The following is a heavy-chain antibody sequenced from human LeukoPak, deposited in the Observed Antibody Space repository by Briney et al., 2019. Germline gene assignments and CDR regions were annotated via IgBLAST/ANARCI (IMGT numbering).Heavy chain of an antibody. Sequence: GGSLRLSCAASGFTFSSYSMNWVRQAPRKGLEWVSSISSSSSYIYYADSVKGRVTISRDNAKNSLFLQMNSLRAEDTAVYYCARDPSNISASGTQVLYWGQGTLVTVSS. CDR1: GFTFSSYS. V-gene: IGHV3-21*01. CDR2: ISSSSSYI. CDR3: ARDPSNISASGTQVLY. J-gene: IGHJ4*02. D-gene: IGHD6-13*01.